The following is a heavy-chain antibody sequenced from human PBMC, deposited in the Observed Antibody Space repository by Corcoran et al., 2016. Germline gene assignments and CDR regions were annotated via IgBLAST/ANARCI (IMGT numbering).Heavy chain of an antibody. CDR1: GVSFSGYY. CDR2: INHSGST. D-gene: IGHD5-12*01. CDR3: ARMGLRVSHYYYYGMDV. J-gene: IGHJ6*02. Sequence: QVQLHQWGAGLLKPSETLSLTCAVYGVSFSGYYWSWIRQPPGKGLEWIGEINHSGSTNYNPSLKSRVTISVDTSKNQFSLKLSSVTAADTAVYYCARMGLRVSHYYYYGMDVWGQGTTVTVSS. V-gene: IGHV4-34*01.